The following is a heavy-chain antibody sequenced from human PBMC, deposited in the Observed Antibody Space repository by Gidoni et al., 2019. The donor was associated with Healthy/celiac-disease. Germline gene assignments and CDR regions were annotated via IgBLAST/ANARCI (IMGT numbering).Heavy chain of an antibody. Sequence: QLQLQESGPGLVKPSETLSLTCTVSGGSISSSSYYWGWIRQPPGKGLEWIGSIYYSGSTYYNPSLKSRVTISVDTSKNQFSLKLSSVTAADTAVYYCARLPDTYDLDYYYYYGMDVWGQGTTVTVSS. J-gene: IGHJ6*02. CDR1: GGSISSSSYY. V-gene: IGHV4-39*01. CDR2: IYYSGST. CDR3: ARLPDTYDLDYYYYYGMDV. D-gene: IGHD5-18*01.